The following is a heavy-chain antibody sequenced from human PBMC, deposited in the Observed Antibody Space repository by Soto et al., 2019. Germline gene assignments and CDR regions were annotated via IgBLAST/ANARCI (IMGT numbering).Heavy chain of an antibody. J-gene: IGHJ4*02. V-gene: IGHV4-31*03. CDR1: GASIGRDGYY. CDR3: ARDQGGDLDY. Sequence: QVQLQEWGPGLMKPSQTLSLTCTVSGASIGRDGYYWTWIREHPGKALEWMGHIHFSGETNYNPSLMGRLTMSIDSSTNQFSLNLAAVTAADTAMYYCARDQGGDLDYWGQGTLVTVSS. CDR2: IHFSGET. D-gene: IGHD2-21*01.